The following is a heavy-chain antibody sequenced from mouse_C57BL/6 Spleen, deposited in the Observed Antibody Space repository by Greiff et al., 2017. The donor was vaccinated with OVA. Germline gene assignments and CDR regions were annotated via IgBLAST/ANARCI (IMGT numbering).Heavy chain of an antibody. CDR1: GYTFTDYN. D-gene: IGHD2-4*01. V-gene: IGHV1-22*01. CDR3: ARRSYDDERFAY. CDR2: INPNNGGT. J-gene: IGHJ3*01. Sequence: VQLQQSGPELVKPGASVKMSCKASGYTFTDYNMHWVKQSHGKSLEWIGYINPNNGGTSYNQKVKGKATLTVNKSSSTAYMELRSLTSRVSAVYYCARRSYDDERFAYWGQGTLVTVSA.